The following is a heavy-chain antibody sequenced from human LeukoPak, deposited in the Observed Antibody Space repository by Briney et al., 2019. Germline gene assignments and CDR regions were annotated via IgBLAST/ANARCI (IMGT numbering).Heavy chain of an antibody. V-gene: IGHV3-74*01. CDR2: INSDGSYT. Sequence: RGSLRLSCAASGFTFSSYWMHWVRQAPGKGLVWVSRINSDGSYTNYADSVKGRFTISRDNAKNTLYLQMSSLRAEDTAVYYCATLGTMVRGIIMDYWGQGTLVTVSS. D-gene: IGHD3-10*01. CDR3: ATLGTMVRGIIMDY. CDR1: GFTFSSYW. J-gene: IGHJ4*02.